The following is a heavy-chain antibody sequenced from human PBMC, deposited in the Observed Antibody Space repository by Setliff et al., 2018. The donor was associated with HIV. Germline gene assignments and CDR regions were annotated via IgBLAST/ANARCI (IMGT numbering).Heavy chain of an antibody. Sequence: SVKVSCKASGGTFSSYAISWVRQAPGQGLEWMGGIIPILGIANYAQKFQGRVTMTRDTSMSTVYMELSSLRSEDTAVYYCVPRYCSSTSCYEYWGQGTLVTVSS. CDR3: VPRYCSSTSCYEY. CDR1: GGTFSSYA. CDR2: IIPILGIA. D-gene: IGHD2-2*01. J-gene: IGHJ4*02. V-gene: IGHV1-69*10.